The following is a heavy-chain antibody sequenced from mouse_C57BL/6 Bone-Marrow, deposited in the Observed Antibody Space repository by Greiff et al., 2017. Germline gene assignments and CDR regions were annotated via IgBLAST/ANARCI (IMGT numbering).Heavy chain of an antibody. V-gene: IGHV5-6*03. CDR1: GFTFSSYG. CDR3: ARLDSSGYFDY. D-gene: IGHD3-2*02. Sequence: EVKVVESGGGLVKPGGSLKLSCAASGFTFSSYGMSWVRQTPDKRLEWVATISSGGSYTYYPDSVKGRFTISRDNAKNTLYLQMSSLKSEDTAMYYCARLDSSGYFDYWGQGTTLTVSS. CDR2: ISSGGSYT. J-gene: IGHJ2*01.